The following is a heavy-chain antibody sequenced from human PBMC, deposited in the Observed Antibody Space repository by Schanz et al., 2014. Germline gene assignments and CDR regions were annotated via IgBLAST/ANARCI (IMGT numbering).Heavy chain of an antibody. D-gene: IGHD3-22*01. J-gene: IGHJ5*02. CDR2: IVPIAGIT. CDR3: AREVGLYDRGWFDP. Sequence: QVHLVQSGAEVKKPGSSVKVSCKASGGTFSSDTFSWVRQAPGQGLEWMGRIVPIAGITNCAQRFQGRVTITADKSSDTAYMELSSLRSEDTAVYYCAREVGLYDRGWFDPWGQGTLVTVSS. V-gene: IGHV1-69*08. CDR1: GGTFSSDT.